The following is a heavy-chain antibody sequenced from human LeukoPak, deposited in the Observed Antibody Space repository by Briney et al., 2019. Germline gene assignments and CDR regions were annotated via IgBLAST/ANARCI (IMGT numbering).Heavy chain of an antibody. J-gene: IGHJ4*02. CDR2: IYHSGST. V-gene: IGHV4-4*02. D-gene: IGHD6-19*01. CDR1: GGSISSSNW. Sequence: TSETLSLTCAVSGGSISSSNWWSWVRQPPGKGLEWIGEIYHSGSTHYNPSLKSRITISVDKSKNQFSLKLSSVTAADTAVYYCASRSSGWYFENWGQGTLVTVSS. CDR3: ASRSSGWYFEN.